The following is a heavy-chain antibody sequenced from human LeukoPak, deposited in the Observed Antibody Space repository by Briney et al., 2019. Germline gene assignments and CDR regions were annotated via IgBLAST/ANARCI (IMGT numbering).Heavy chain of an antibody. CDR1: GFTFDDYG. CDR3: ARASGKGLDYYYYGMDV. Sequence: GGSLRLSCAAPGFTFDDYGMSWARHAPGKGLEWVSGINWNGRSTGYADSGKGRFTISRDNAKNSLYLQMNSLRAEDTALYHCARASGKGLDYYYYGMDVWGQGTTVTVSS. D-gene: IGHD3-10*01. CDR2: INWNGRST. J-gene: IGHJ6*02. V-gene: IGHV3-20*01.